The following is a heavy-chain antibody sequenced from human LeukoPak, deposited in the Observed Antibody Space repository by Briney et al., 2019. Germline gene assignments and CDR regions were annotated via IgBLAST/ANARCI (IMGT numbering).Heavy chain of an antibody. Sequence: GGSLRLSCAASGFTFSSYTMNWVRQAPGKGLEWVSSISSSSSCIYYADSVKGRFTISRDNAKNSLSLQMNSLRAEDTAVYYCARGVPALDHWGQGTLVTVSS. D-gene: IGHD2-2*01. CDR3: ARGVPALDH. J-gene: IGHJ4*02. CDR1: GFTFSSYT. V-gene: IGHV3-21*01. CDR2: ISSSSSCI.